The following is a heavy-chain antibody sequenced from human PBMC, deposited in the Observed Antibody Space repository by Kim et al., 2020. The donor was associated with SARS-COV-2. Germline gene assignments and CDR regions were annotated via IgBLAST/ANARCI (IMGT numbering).Heavy chain of an antibody. CDR3: ERDVWPGNYYDSSGQGAFDI. J-gene: IGHJ3*02. D-gene: IGHD3-22*01. CDR2: IIPIFGTA. CDR1: GGTFSSYA. Sequence: SVKVSCKASGGTFSSYAISWVRQAPGQGLEWMGGIIPIFGTANYAQKFQGRVTITADESTSTAYMELSSLRSEDTAVYYCERDVWPGNYYDSSGQGAFDIWGQGTMVTVSS. V-gene: IGHV1-69*13.